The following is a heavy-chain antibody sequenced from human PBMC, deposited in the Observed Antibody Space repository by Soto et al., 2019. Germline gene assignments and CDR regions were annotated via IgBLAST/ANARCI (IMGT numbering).Heavy chain of an antibody. CDR3: AKLQQQLVWGFDY. CDR1: GFTFSSYA. J-gene: IGHJ4*02. CDR2: ISDSSGST. Sequence: PGGSLRLSCAASGFTFSSYAMGWVRQAPGKGLEWVSTISDSSGSTYHADSVKGRFTISRDNSKNTLYLQMNSLRAEDTAVYYCAKLQQQLVWGFDYWGQGTQVTVSS. V-gene: IGHV3-23*01. D-gene: IGHD6-13*01.